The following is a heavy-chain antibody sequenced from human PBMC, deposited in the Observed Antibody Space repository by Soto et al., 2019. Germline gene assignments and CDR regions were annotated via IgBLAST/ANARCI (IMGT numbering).Heavy chain of an antibody. CDR2: IKTKTDGGTT. Sequence: EVQLVESGGGLVKPGGSLRLSCAASGFTFSKAYMSWVRQAPGKGLEWVGRIKTKTDGGTTDYAAPVKGSFTISRDDSKKTLYVQMNSLKTEDTAVYYCTTSSDPDYWGQGTLVTVSS. D-gene: IGHD2-21*02. CDR3: TTSSDPDY. V-gene: IGHV3-15*01. J-gene: IGHJ4*02. CDR1: GFTFSKAY.